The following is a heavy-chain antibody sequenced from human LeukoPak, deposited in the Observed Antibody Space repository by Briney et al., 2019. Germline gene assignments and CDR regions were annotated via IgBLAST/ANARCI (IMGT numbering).Heavy chain of an antibody. CDR1: GFTFSSYA. J-gene: IGHJ4*02. CDR2: ISSNGGST. CDR3: ARDGIAGAPTYYFDY. D-gene: IGHD6-19*01. Sequence: GGSLRLSCAASGFTFSSYAMHWVRQAPGKGLEYVSAISSNGGSTYYANSVKGRFTISRDNSKNTLYLQMGSLRAEDMAVYYCARDGIAGAPTYYFDYWGQGTLVTVSS. V-gene: IGHV3-64*01.